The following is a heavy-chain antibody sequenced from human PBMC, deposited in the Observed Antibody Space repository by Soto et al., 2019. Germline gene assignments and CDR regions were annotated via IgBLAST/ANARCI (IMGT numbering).Heavy chain of an antibody. CDR2: INEGPGDT. V-gene: IGHV3-23*01. CDR1: GFTFSSYA. J-gene: IGHJ4*02. Sequence: VQLLESGGGLVQPGGSLRLSCAASGFTFSSYAMSWVRQAPGKGLGWVSAINEGPGDTFYADSVKGRFTISRDDSKDTLERQMNSLRAEDTAICDCAKPHYDILDYWGQGTLVTVSS. D-gene: IGHD3-9*01. CDR3: AKPHYDILDY.